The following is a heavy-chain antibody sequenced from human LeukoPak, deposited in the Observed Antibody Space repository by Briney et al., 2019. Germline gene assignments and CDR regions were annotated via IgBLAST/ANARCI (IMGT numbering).Heavy chain of an antibody. V-gene: IGHV4-59*01. CDR2: IFYSGST. CDR3: ARPGRGGAFDI. J-gene: IGHJ3*02. CDR1: GGSISSYC. Sequence: PSETLSLTCTVSGGSISSYCWSWIRQPPGKGLEWIGYIFYSGSTNYNPSLKSRVTISVDTSKNQFSLKLSSVTAADTAVYYCARPGRGGAFDIWGQGTMVTVSS. D-gene: IGHD3-10*01.